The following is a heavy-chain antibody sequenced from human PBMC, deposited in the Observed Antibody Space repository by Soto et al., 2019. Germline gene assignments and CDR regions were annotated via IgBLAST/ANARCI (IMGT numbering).Heavy chain of an antibody. CDR3: ARDPGRDGYNYGGIEDYFDY. V-gene: IGHV3-33*01. D-gene: IGHD5-12*01. CDR2: IWYDGSNK. CDR1: GFTFSSYG. Sequence: QVQLVESGGGVVQPGRSLRLSCAASGFTFSSYGMHWVRQAPGKGLEWVAVIWYDGSNKYYADSVKGRFTISRDNSKNTLYLQMNSLRDEDTAVYYCARDPGRDGYNYGGIEDYFDYWGQGTLVTVSS. J-gene: IGHJ4*02.